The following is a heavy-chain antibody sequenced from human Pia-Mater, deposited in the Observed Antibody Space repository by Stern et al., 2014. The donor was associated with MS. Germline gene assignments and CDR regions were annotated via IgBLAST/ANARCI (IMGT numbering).Heavy chain of an antibody. Sequence: EVQLVESGGGLVKPGGSLRLSCAASGFTFSSYSMIWVRQAPGTGLEWVSSIQSVNAYTHYADSVKGRLTISRDNSKNSLYLQMNSLRDEDPAVYYCARGSEWELLEYWGQGALVTVSS. CDR2: IQSVNAYT. J-gene: IGHJ4*02. CDR3: ARGSEWELLEY. CDR1: GFTFSSYS. D-gene: IGHD1-26*01. V-gene: IGHV3-21*01.